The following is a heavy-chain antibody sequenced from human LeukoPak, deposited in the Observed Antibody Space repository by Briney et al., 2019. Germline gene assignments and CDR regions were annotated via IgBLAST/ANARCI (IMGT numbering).Heavy chain of an antibody. J-gene: IGHJ4*02. D-gene: IGHD3-22*01. CDR2: ISSNGGST. CDR1: GFTFNNYA. V-gene: IGHV3-64*04. CDR3: ARAHYYDGSGYYYAGY. Sequence: GGSLRLSCSASGFTFNNYAMHWVRQAPGKGLEYVSAISSNGGSTYYADSVKGRYTISRDNAKHSLYLQMNSLRAEDTAVYYCARAHYYDGSGYYYAGYWGQGTLVTVSS.